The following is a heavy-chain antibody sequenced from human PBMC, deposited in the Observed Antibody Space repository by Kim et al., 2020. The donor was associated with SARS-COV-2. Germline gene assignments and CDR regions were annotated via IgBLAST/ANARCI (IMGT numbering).Heavy chain of an antibody. CDR3: ARDSPDCSSTSCYFFDY. J-gene: IGHJ4*02. D-gene: IGHD2-2*01. Sequence: GKGRLTMSREKSKNTLCLRMSSLGAEDTAVYYCARDSPDCSSTSCYFFDYWGQGTLVTVSS. V-gene: IGHV3-30*15.